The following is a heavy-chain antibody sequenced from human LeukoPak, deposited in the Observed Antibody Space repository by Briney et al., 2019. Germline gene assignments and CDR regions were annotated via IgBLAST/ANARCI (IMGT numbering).Heavy chain of an antibody. Sequence: SETLSLTCTVSGGSISSYYWSWIRQPPGKGLEWIGYIYYSGSTNYNPSLKSRVTISVDTSKNQFSLKLSSVTAADTAVYYCARFYDSRGYYFDLRGYYFDYWGQGTLVTVSS. CDR2: IYYSGST. V-gene: IGHV4-59*01. CDR3: ARFYDSRGYYFDLRGYYFDY. D-gene: IGHD3-22*01. CDR1: GGSISSYY. J-gene: IGHJ4*02.